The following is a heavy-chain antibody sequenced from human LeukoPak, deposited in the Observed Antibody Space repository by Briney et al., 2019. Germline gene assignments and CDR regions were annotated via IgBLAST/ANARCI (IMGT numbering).Heavy chain of an antibody. CDR2: ISAYTGNT. J-gene: IGHJ6*02. Sequence: EASVKVSCKASGYTFTSYGISWVRQAPGQGLEWMGWISAYTGNTNYAQKLQGRVTMTTDTSTSTAYMELRSLRSDDTAVYYCARDLEVEQLVSDYYYYGMDVWGQGTTVTVSS. D-gene: IGHD6-6*01. V-gene: IGHV1-18*01. CDR3: ARDLEVEQLVSDYYYYGMDV. CDR1: GYTFTSYG.